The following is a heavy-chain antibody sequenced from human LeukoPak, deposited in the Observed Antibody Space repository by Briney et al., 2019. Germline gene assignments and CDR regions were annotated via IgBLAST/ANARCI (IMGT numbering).Heavy chain of an antibody. CDR2: IYTSEST. CDR1: GGSISSGSYF. V-gene: IGHV4-61*02. J-gene: IGHJ2*01. Sequence: SETLSLTCTVSGGSISSGSYFWSWIRQPAGKGLEWIGRIYTSESTKYNPSLKSRVTMSVDTSKNQFSLKLSSVTAADTAVYYCARPRSSSWYEYWYFDLWGRGTLVTVSS. D-gene: IGHD6-13*01. CDR3: ARPRSSSWYEYWYFDL.